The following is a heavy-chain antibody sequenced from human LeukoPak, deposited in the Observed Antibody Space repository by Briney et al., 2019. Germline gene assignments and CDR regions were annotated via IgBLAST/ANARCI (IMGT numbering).Heavy chain of an antibody. V-gene: IGHV4-34*01. CDR2: INHSGST. Sequence: SETLSLTCAVYGGSFSGYYWSWIRQPPGKGLEWIGEINHSGSTNYNPSLKSRVTISVDTSKNQFSLKLSSVTAADTAVYYCARIAAAGTRFYYYYYMDVWGKGTTVTASS. CDR3: ARIAAAGTRFYYYYYMDV. D-gene: IGHD6-13*01. J-gene: IGHJ6*03. CDR1: GGSFSGYY.